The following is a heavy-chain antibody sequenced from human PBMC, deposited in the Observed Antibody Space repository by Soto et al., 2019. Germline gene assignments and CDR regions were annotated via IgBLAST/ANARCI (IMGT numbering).Heavy chain of an antibody. CDR1: GGSFSGYY. Sequence: LSLTCAVYGGSFSGYYWSWIRQPPGKGLEWIGEINHSGSTNYNPSLKSRVTISVDTSKNQFSLKLSSVTAADTAVYYCAVIAARRRRDWFDPWGQGTLVTVSS. V-gene: IGHV4-34*01. CDR2: INHSGST. J-gene: IGHJ5*02. CDR3: AVIAARRRRDWFDP. D-gene: IGHD6-6*01.